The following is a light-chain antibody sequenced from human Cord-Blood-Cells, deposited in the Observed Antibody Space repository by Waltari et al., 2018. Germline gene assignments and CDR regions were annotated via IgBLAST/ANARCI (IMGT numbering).Light chain of an antibody. CDR1: QGISSY. J-gene: IGKJ3*01. CDR3: QQYYSTPFT. Sequence: AIRMTQSAISLSASVGDRVTITCWASQGISSYLAWYQQKPAKAPKLFIYYASSLQSVVPSRFSGSGSGTDYTLTISSLHPEHFATYYCQQYYSTPFTFGPGTKVDIQ. CDR2: YAS. V-gene: IGKV1D-43*01.